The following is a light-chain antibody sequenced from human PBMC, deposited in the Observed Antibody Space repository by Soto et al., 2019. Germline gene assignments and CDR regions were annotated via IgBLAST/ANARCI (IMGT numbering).Light chain of an antibody. V-gene: IGLV2-11*01. CDR1: SSDVGGYNY. J-gene: IGLJ2*01. CDR2: DVS. Sequence: QSALTQPRSVSGSPGQSVTISCTGTSSDVGGYNYVSWYQQHPGKAPKLMIYDVSKRPSGVPDRFSGSKSGNTASLTISGLQAEDEADYYCCSYAGSYPLFGGGTKSPS. CDR3: CSYAGSYPL.